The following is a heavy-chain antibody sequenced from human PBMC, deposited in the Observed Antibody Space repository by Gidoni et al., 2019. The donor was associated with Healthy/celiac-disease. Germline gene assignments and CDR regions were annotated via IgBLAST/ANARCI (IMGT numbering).Heavy chain of an antibody. V-gene: IGHV1-3*05. J-gene: IGHJ4*02. CDR3: ARGRWSDY. Sequence: QVQLVQAGDAEEQPGASVSVSRKASGYTITSYAMHWVRQDPGQRLEWMGWINAGNGNTKYSQKFQGRVTITRDTSASTAYMELSSVRSEDTAVYYCARGRWSDYWGQGTLVTVSS. CDR2: INAGNGNT. CDR1: GYTITSYA. D-gene: IGHD2-15*01.